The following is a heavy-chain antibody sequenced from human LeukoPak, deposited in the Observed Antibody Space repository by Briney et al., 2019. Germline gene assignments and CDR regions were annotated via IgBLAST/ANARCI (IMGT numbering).Heavy chain of an antibody. Sequence: ASVKVSCKASGYSFTNYYMHWVRQAPGQGLEWMGLINPSGGSTSYAQKFQGRVTMTRDTSTSTVYMELSSLRSEDTAVYYCARAGQYQLLFVASDIWGQGTIVTVSS. V-gene: IGHV1-46*01. CDR3: ARAGQYQLLFVASDI. CDR2: INPSGGST. J-gene: IGHJ3*02. CDR1: GYSFTNYY. D-gene: IGHD2-2*01.